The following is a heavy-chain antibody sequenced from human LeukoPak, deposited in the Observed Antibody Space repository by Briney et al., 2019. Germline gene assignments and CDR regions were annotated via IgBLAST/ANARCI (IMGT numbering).Heavy chain of an antibody. V-gene: IGHV4-34*01. D-gene: IGHD3-10*01. Sequence: PSETLSLTCAVYGGSFSGYYWSWIRQPPGKGLEWIGEINHSGSTNYNPSLKSRVTISVDTSKNQFSLKLSSVTAADTAVYYCARATYYGSGSYYNRGYKNWFDPWGQGTLVTVSS. CDR3: ARATYYGSGSYYNRGYKNWFDP. CDR1: GGSFSGYY. J-gene: IGHJ5*02. CDR2: INHSGST.